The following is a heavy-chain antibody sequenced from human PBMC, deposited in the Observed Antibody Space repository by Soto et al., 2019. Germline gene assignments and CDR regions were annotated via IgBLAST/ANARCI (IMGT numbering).Heavy chain of an antibody. Sequence: GGSLRLSSAASGFTFTIYAMSWVRQAPGKGLEWVSAITGSGGSTYYADSVKGRFTISRDNSKNTLYLQMNSLRAEDTAVYYCAKARGAMVRGAAFYFDYWGQGTLVTVSS. CDR3: AKARGAMVRGAAFYFDY. J-gene: IGHJ4*02. CDR1: GFTFTIYA. D-gene: IGHD3-10*01. CDR2: ITGSGGST. V-gene: IGHV3-23*01.